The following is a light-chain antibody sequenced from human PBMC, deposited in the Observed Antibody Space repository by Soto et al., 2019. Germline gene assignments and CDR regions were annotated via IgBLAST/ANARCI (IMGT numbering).Light chain of an antibody. CDR1: SSDIGGYNF. V-gene: IGLV2-14*01. CDR2: AVP. CDR3: ASYTTSSTLV. Sequence: QSALTQPASVSGSPGQSITISCTGTSSDIGGYNFVSWYHQHPGKAPKLLIYAVPNRPSGIPDRFSGSKSGNTASLTISGLHAEDGADYYCASYTTSSTLVFGGGTKLTVL. J-gene: IGLJ2*01.